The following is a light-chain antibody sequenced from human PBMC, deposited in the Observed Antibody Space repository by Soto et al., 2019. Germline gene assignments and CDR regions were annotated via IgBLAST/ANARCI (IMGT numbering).Light chain of an antibody. Sequence: EIVMTQSPATLSVSPGEGATLSCKASQNVYNNLAWYQQRPGQPPRLLIYDASTRATGISARFSGSGYGTEFPLTISSLQSEDFAVYCCQQCGNWPLTFGGGTKVEIK. CDR2: DAS. J-gene: IGKJ4*01. CDR1: QNVYNN. V-gene: IGKV3-15*01. CDR3: QQCGNWPLT.